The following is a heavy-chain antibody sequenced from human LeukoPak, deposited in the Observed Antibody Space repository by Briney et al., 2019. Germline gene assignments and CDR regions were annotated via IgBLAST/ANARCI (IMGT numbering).Heavy chain of an antibody. J-gene: IGHJ2*01. D-gene: IGHD1-7*01. Sequence: SVKVSCKASRGTFSSYAISWVRQAPGQGLEWLGRIIPIFGTANYAQKFQGRVTITTDESTSTAYMELSSLRSEDTAVYYCARRTRNWNYGGDWYFDLWGRGTLVTVSS. CDR2: IIPIFGTA. V-gene: IGHV1-69*05. CDR1: RGTFSSYA. CDR3: ARRTRNWNYGGDWYFDL.